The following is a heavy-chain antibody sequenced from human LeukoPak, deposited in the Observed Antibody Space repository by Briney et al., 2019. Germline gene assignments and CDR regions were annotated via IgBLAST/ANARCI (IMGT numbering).Heavy chain of an antibody. D-gene: IGHD3-10*02. CDR1: GVTFSVYA. CDR3: AGDLHYYVAMDV. V-gene: IGHV3-23*05. CDR2: IGSDNKP. Sequence: GGSLRLSCEASGVTFSVYAMTWVRQAPGQGLEWVSSIGSDNKPHYSESVKGRFAISRDNSKSMLFLQLNSLRAEDTALYYCAGDLHYYVAMDVWGQGTTVTVSS. J-gene: IGHJ6*02.